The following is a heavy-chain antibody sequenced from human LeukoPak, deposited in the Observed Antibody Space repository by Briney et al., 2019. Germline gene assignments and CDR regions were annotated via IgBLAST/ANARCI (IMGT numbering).Heavy chain of an antibody. Sequence: GGSLRLSCAASGFTFSSYWMHWVRQAPGKGLEWVSGISWNSGSIGYADSVKGRFTISRDNAKNSLYLQMNSLRAEDTALYYCAKDTTYSYGDYAFDIWGQGTMVTVSS. CDR3: AKDTTYSYGDYAFDI. V-gene: IGHV3-9*01. D-gene: IGHD5-18*01. CDR2: ISWNSGSI. CDR1: GFTFSSYW. J-gene: IGHJ3*02.